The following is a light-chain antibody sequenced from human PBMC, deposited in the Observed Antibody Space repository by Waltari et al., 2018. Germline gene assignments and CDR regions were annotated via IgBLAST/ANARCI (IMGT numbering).Light chain of an antibody. Sequence: QSVLTQPASVSGSPGQSIPISCTGTSRDVGGYNSVSWYQQHPGKAPKLMISDVSNRPSGISNRFSGSKSGNTASLTISGLQAEDEAHYYCSSYTTSFTLVFGGGTKLTVL. CDR1: SRDVGGYNS. V-gene: IGLV2-14*03. J-gene: IGLJ2*01. CDR3: SSYTTSFTLV. CDR2: DVS.